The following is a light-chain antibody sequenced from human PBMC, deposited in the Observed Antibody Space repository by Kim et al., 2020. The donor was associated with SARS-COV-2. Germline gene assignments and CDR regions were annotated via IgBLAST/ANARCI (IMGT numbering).Light chain of an antibody. CDR1: QSVSTY. CDR3: QQRSNWPRNT. J-gene: IGKJ4*01. Sequence: SPGERATLSCRASQSVSTYYVWYQQKPGQAPRLLLFSASNRATGIPARFSGSGSGTDFSLTISSLVPEDFAVYYCQQRSNWPRNTFGGGTKVDIK. CDR2: SAS. V-gene: IGKV3-11*01.